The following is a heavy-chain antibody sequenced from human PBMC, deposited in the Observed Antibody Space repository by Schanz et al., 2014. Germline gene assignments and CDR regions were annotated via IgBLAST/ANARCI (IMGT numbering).Heavy chain of an antibody. D-gene: IGHD2-2*01. CDR2: IKQDGSEK. Sequence: EVQVVESGGGLVQPGGSLRLSCAASGFSFSIFAMTWVRQAPGQGLEWVANIKQDGSEKYYVDSVKGRFTISRDNAKNSLFLQMNSLSAEDTAVYYCAKVAPAATYLDSWGLGTLVTVSS. V-gene: IGHV3-7*03. CDR1: GFSFSIFA. J-gene: IGHJ4*02. CDR3: AKVAPAATYLDS.